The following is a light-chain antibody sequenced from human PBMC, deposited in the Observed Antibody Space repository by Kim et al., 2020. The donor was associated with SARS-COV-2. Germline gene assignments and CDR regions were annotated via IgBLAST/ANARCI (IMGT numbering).Light chain of an antibody. Sequence: SPGERAPRSCRASQSVSSNYLAWYQQKPGQAPRLLIYGASSRATGIPDRFSGSGSGTDFTLTITRLEPEDFAVYYCQQYSSSPATFGQGTKVDIK. CDR1: QSVSSNY. CDR2: GAS. V-gene: IGKV3-20*01. CDR3: QQYSSSPAT. J-gene: IGKJ1*01.